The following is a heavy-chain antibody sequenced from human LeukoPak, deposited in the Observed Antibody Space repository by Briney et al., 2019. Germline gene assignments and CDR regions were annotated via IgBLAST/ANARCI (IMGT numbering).Heavy chain of an antibody. Sequence: GGSLSLSCAVSGFPFSSHRMHWARQAPGKGLEWVAVIWYDGGNKFYADSVKGRFSVSRDNSRNTLYLQMNSLRVEDTATYYCAGFWIIPLIDYWGEGSLVTVSS. D-gene: IGHD2-21*01. CDR3: AGFWIIPLIDY. CDR1: GFPFSSHR. J-gene: IGHJ4*02. CDR2: IWYDGGNK. V-gene: IGHV3-33*01.